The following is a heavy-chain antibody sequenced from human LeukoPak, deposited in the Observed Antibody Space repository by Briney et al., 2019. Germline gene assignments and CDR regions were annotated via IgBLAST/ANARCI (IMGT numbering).Heavy chain of an antibody. CDR1: GYTFTSYA. D-gene: IGHD6-19*01. CDR3: ARVSDDSGWNFDY. Sequence: GASVKVSCKASGYTFTSYAIHWVRQAPGHRLEWMGWINAGNGNRKYSQKFQDRVTITREPSATTAYMELNRLTSEDTAVYYCARVSDDSGWNFDYWGEGTLVTVSS. V-gene: IGHV1-3*01. J-gene: IGHJ4*02. CDR2: INAGNGNR.